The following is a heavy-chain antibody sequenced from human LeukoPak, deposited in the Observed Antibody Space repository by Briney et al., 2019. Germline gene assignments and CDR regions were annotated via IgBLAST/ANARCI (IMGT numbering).Heavy chain of an antibody. CDR1: GYTFTGYY. J-gene: IGHJ4*02. Sequence: GASVKVSCKASGYTFTGYYMHWVRQAPGQGLEWMGWINPNSGGTNYAQKFQGRVTMTRDTSISTAYMELSRLRSDDTAVYYCARQRGYSGYVDFDYWGQGTLATVSS. D-gene: IGHD5-12*01. CDR2: INPNSGGT. V-gene: IGHV1-2*02. CDR3: ARQRGYSGYVDFDY.